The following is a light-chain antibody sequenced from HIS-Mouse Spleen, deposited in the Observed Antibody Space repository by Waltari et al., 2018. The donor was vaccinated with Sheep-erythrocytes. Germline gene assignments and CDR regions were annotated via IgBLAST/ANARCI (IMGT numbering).Light chain of an antibody. CDR2: EVS. J-gene: IGLJ3*02. Sequence: LTQPPSVSVSPGQSVTISCTGTSSDAGGYNYVPWYQQHPGKAPKLMIYEVSKRPSGVPDRFSGSKSGNTASLTVSGLQAEDEADYYCSSYAGSNNWVFGGGTKLTVL. CDR3: SSYAGSNNWV. CDR1: SSDAGGYNY. V-gene: IGLV2-8*01.